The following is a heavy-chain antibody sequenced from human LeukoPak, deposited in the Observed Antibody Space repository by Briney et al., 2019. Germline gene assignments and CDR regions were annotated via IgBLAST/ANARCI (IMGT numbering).Heavy chain of an antibody. CDR1: GGSFSGYY. CDR3: ARDGPISSGWYLRVSWFDP. V-gene: IGHV4-34*01. Sequence: SETLSLTCAVYGGSFSGYYWNWIRQPPGKGLEWIGEINHSGSTNYNPSLKSRVTISVDTSKNQFSLKLSSVTAADTAVYYCARDGPISSGWYLRVSWFDPWGQGTLVTVSS. D-gene: IGHD6-19*01. J-gene: IGHJ5*02. CDR2: INHSGST.